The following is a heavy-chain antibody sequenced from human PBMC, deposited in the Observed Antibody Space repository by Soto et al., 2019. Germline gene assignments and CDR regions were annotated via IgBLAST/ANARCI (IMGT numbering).Heavy chain of an antibody. Sequence: ASVTAPWKASGGTFGSCAIRWVRQSPGQGLEWLGAIIPICGTANYAQKFQGRVTITADESTSTAYMELSSLRSEDTAVYYCARDLPSCSSTSCPGDWFDPWGQGTLVTVSS. V-gene: IGHV1-69*13. CDR1: GGTFGSCA. CDR3: ARDLPSCSSTSCPGDWFDP. D-gene: IGHD2-2*01. CDR2: IIPICGTA. J-gene: IGHJ5*02.